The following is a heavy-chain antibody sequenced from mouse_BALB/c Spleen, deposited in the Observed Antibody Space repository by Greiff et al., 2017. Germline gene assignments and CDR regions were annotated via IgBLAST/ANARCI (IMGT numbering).Heavy chain of an antibody. J-gene: IGHJ4*01. CDR3: ARETRSYGNYVDAMDY. V-gene: IGHV2-6-7*01. CDR2: IWGDGST. CDR1: GFSLTGYG. D-gene: IGHD2-1*01. Sequence: VKVVESGPGLVAPSQSLSITCTVSGFSLTGYGVNWVRQPPGKGLEWLGMIWGDGSTDYNSALKSRLSISKDNSKSQVFLKMNSPQTDDTARYYCARETRSYGNYVDAMDYWGQGTSVTVSS.